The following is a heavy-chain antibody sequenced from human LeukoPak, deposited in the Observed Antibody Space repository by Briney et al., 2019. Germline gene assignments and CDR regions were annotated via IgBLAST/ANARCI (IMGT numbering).Heavy chain of an antibody. CDR1: GGSISSSSYY. V-gene: IGHV4-39*07. D-gene: IGHD3-9*01. J-gene: IGHJ5*02. CDR3: ARCPVYYDILTGPRGGWFDP. Sequence: PSETLSLTCTVSGGSISSSSYYWGWIRQPPGKGLEWIGSIFYSGRTHHNPSLKSRVTISVDTSKNQFSLKLSSVTAADTAVYYCARCPVYYDILTGPRGGWFDPWGQGTLVTVSS. CDR2: IFYSGRT.